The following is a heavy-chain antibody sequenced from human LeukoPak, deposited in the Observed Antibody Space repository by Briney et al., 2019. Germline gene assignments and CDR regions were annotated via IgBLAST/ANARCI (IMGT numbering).Heavy chain of an antibody. CDR3: ARETPIRLRLGYYYYMDV. V-gene: IGHV3-48*03. D-gene: IGHD3-16*01. J-gene: IGHJ6*03. CDR1: GFTFSSYE. Sequence: GGSLRLSCAASGFTFSSYEMSWVRQAPGKGLEWVSYISSSGSTIYYADSVKGRFTISRDNTKNSLYLQMNSLRAEDTAVYYCARETPIRLRLGYYYYMDVWGKGTTVTISS. CDR2: ISSSGSTI.